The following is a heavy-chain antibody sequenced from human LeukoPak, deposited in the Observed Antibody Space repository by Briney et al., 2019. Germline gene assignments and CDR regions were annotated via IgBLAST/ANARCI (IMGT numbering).Heavy chain of an antibody. Sequence: PSETLSLTCTVSGGSISSYYWSWIRQPPGKGLEWIGYIYYSGSTNYNPSLKSRVTISADTSKNQFSLKLSSVTAADTAVYYCARLAAAGTGWFDPWGQGTLVTVSS. J-gene: IGHJ5*02. CDR2: IYYSGST. CDR3: ARLAAAGTGWFDP. V-gene: IGHV4-59*08. D-gene: IGHD6-13*01. CDR1: GGSISSYY.